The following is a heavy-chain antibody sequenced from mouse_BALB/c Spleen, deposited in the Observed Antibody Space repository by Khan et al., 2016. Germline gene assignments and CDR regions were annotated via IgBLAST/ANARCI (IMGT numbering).Heavy chain of an antibody. J-gene: IGHJ3*01. CDR1: GFDFRRYW. Sequence: EVQRQESGGGLVQPGGSLKLSCAASGFDFRRYWMSWVRQAPGKGLEWIGEINPDSRTINYSPSLKDKFTISRDNAKSTLYLQMSKVRSEDTALYYCARAGYYGYLAYWGQGTLVSVSA. CDR3: ARAGYYGYLAY. D-gene: IGHD1-1*01. CDR2: INPDSRTI. V-gene: IGHV4-1*02.